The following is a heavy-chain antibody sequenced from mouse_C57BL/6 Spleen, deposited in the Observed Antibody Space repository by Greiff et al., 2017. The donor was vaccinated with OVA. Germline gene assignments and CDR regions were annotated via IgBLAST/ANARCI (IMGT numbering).Heavy chain of an antibody. J-gene: IGHJ4*01. CDR2: ISNGGGST. CDR1: GFTFSDYY. Sequence: EVKLMESGGGLVQPGGSLKLSCAASGFTFSDYYMYWVRQTPEKRLEWVAYISNGGGSTYYPDTVKGRFTISRDNAKNTLYLQMSRLKSEDTAMYNCARLVTQAMDYWGQGTSVTVSS. V-gene: IGHV5-12*01. CDR3: ARLVTQAMDY. D-gene: IGHD2-2*01.